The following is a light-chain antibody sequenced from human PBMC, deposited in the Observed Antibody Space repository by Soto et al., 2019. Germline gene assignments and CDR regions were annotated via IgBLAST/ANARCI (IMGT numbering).Light chain of an antibody. CDR1: QSVSSSY. Sequence: EIVLTQSPGTLSLSPGERATLSCRASQSVSSSYLAWYQQKPGQAPRLLIYGASSRATGIPDRFSGSGSGTYCPLTISRLEPEHFGVYYGQQYGSSPGTFGQGTKVEIK. J-gene: IGKJ1*01. V-gene: IGKV3-20*01. CDR2: GAS. CDR3: QQYGSSPGT.